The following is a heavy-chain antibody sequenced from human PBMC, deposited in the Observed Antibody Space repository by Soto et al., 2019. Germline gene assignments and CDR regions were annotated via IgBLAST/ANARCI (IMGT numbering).Heavy chain of an antibody. V-gene: IGHV1-69*13. CDR2: IIPIFGTA. CDR3: ARGGWEHTHYYYYYGMDV. D-gene: IGHD1-26*01. Sequence: ASVKVSCKASGGTFSSYAISWVRQAPGQGLEWMGGIIPIFGTANYAQKFQGRVTITADESTSTAYMELSSLRSEDTAVYYCARGGWEHTHYYYYYGMDVWGQGTTVTVSS. J-gene: IGHJ6*02. CDR1: GGTFSSYA.